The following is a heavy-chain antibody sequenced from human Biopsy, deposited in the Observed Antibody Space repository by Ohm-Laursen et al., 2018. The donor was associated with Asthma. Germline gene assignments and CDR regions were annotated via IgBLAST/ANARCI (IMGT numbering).Heavy chain of an antibody. D-gene: IGHD2-2*01. CDR2: INSVFGTT. CDR3: ARKAGSCISRTCYSLDF. Sequence: SSVTVSCKSLGGTFNTYVIGWVRQAPGQGLEGIGGINSVFGTTTYPQKFQDRVTITADDSTSTVYMELSSLRSEDTAVYYCARKAGSCISRTCYSLDFWGQGTLVTVSS. J-gene: IGHJ4*02. CDR1: GGTFNTYV. V-gene: IGHV1-69*01.